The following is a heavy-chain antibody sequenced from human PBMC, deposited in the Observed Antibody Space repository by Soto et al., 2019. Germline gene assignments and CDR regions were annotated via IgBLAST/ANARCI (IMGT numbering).Heavy chain of an antibody. CDR3: ARDRGYDAHDYYYNAMDV. V-gene: IGHV3-21*01. CDR1: GFTFRTYT. Sequence: EVQLVESGVGLVKPGGSLRLSCVASGFTFRTYTMNWVRQAPGKGLEWVSGIRGFSPYTFYAESVKGRFTISRDNAKNSLYLQMNSLGVEDTAVYYCARDRGYDAHDYYYNAMDVWGQGTTVTVSS. D-gene: IGHD2-15*01. CDR2: IRGFSPYT. J-gene: IGHJ6*02.